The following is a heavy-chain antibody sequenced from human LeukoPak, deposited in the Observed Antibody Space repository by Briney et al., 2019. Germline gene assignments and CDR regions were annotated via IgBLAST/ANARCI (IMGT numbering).Heavy chain of an antibody. V-gene: IGHV3-23*01. CDR1: GFTFSNAW. J-gene: IGHJ3*02. D-gene: IGHD6-19*01. CDR3: AKDRRLAVAGTGDAFDI. Sequence: GGSLRLSCAASGFTFSNAWMSWVRQAPGKGLEWVSAISGSGGSTYYADSVKGRFTISRDNSKNTLYLQMNSLRAEDTAVYYCAKDRRLAVAGTGDAFDIWGQGTMVTVSS. CDR2: ISGSGGST.